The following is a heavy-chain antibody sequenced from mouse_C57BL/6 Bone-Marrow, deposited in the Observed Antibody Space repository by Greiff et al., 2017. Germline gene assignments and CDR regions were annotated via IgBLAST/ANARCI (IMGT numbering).Heavy chain of an antibody. CDR2: IYPGSGST. Sequence: QVQLQQPGAELVKPGASVKMSCKASGYTFTSYWITWVKQRPGQGLEWIGDIYPGSGSTNYNEKFKSKATLTVDTSSITAYMQLSILTSEDSAVYYCAREYGNYNAYWGQGTLVTVSA. CDR1: GYTFTSYW. CDR3: AREYGNYNAY. J-gene: IGHJ3*01. D-gene: IGHD2-10*02. V-gene: IGHV1-55*01.